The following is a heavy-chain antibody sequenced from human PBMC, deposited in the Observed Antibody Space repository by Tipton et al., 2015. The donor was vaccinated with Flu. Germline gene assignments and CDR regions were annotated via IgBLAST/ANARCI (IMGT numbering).Heavy chain of an antibody. CDR1: GGSFSGYY. CDR3: ASVDVTIFGGDTILDV. Sequence: GLVKPSETLSLTCAVYGGSFSGYYWSWIRQPPGKGLEWIGEINHSGSTNYNPSLKSRVTISVDTSKNQFSLKLSSVTAADTAVYYCASVDVTIFGGDTILDVWGKGTTVTVSS. V-gene: IGHV4-34*01. D-gene: IGHD3-3*01. J-gene: IGHJ6*04. CDR2: INHSGST.